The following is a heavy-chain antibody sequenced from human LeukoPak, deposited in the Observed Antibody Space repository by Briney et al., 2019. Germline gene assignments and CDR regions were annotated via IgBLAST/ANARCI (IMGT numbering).Heavy chain of an antibody. Sequence: SVKVSCKASGGTFSSYAISWVRQAPGQGLEWMGGIIPIFGTANYAQKFQGRVTITADKSTSTAYMELSSLRSEDTAVYYCARGQTPGSTLWFGEGYYFDYWGQGTLVTVSS. CDR3: ARGQTPGSTLWFGEGYYFDY. J-gene: IGHJ4*02. CDR2: IIPIFGTA. CDR1: GGTFSSYA. V-gene: IGHV1-69*06. D-gene: IGHD3-10*01.